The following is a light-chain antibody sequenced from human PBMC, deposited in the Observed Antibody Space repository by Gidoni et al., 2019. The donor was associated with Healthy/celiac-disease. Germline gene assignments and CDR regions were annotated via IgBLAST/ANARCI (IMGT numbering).Light chain of an antibody. Sequence: SSALTQDPAVSVALGQTVRIKCQGDSLRSYYASWYQQKPVQAPVLVIYGKHNRPSGIPDRFSGSSSGNTASLTITGAQAEDEADYYCNSRDSSGNHQVFGGGTKLTVL. V-gene: IGLV3-19*01. CDR1: SLRSYY. CDR3: NSRDSSGNHQV. CDR2: GKH. J-gene: IGLJ2*01.